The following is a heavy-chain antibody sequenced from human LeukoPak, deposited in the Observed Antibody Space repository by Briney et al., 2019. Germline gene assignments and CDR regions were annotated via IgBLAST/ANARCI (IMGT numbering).Heavy chain of an antibody. CDR1: GYTFTTYG. Sequence: ASVKVSCKASGYTFTTYGLSWVRQAPGQGLEWMGWISTYNGNTNYAQKFQGRVTITADESTSTAYMELSSLRSEDTAVYYCASAAGPWGQGTLVTVSS. CDR3: ASAAGP. V-gene: IGHV1-18*01. D-gene: IGHD6-13*01. J-gene: IGHJ4*02. CDR2: ISTYNGNT.